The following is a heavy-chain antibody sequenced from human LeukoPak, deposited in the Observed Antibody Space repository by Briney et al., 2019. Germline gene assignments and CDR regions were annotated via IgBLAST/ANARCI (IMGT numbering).Heavy chain of an antibody. Sequence: ASVKVSCKDSGYTFTSYDINWVRQATGQGLEWMGWMNPNSGNTGYAQKFQGRVTMTRNTSISTAYMELSSLRSEDTAVYYCASEAAAGTVNYYYGMDVWGQGTTVTVSS. CDR2: MNPNSGNT. J-gene: IGHJ6*02. CDR1: GYTFTSYD. V-gene: IGHV1-8*01. D-gene: IGHD6-13*01. CDR3: ASEAAAGTVNYYYGMDV.